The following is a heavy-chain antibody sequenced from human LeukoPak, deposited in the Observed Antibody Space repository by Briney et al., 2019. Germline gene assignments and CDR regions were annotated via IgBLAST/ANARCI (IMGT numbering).Heavy chain of an antibody. Sequence: GGSLRLSCAASGFSFSSYWMHWVRQAPGKGLVWVSRVKGDGSFTDYAGSVEGRFTISRANAKNTLYLQMYSLRVEDTAVYYCVRDGDDYNFDYWGQGSLVTVSS. V-gene: IGHV3-74*01. J-gene: IGHJ4*02. D-gene: IGHD5-24*01. CDR3: VRDGDDYNFDY. CDR2: VKGDGSFT. CDR1: GFSFSSYW.